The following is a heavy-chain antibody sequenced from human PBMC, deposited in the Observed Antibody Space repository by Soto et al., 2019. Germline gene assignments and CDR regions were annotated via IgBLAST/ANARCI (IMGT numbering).Heavy chain of an antibody. CDR3: AKGRGSGSYYNGPHDY. CDR2: ISGSGGST. D-gene: IGHD3-10*01. CDR1: GFTFSSYA. Sequence: EVQLVQSGAEVKKPGESLKISCKASGFTFSSYAMSWVRQAPGKGLEWVSAISGSGGSTYYADSVKGRFTISRDNSKNTLYLQMNSLRAEDTAVYYCAKGRGSGSYYNGPHDYWGQGTLVTVSS. V-gene: IGHV3-23*04. J-gene: IGHJ4*02.